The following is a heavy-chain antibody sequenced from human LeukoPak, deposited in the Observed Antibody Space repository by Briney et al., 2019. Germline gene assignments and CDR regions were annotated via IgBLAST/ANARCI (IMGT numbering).Heavy chain of an antibody. V-gene: IGHV3-33*01. Sequence: QPGRSLRLSCAASGFTFSSYGVHWVRQAPGKGLEWVAVIWYGGSNKYYADSVKGRFTISRDNSKNTLYLQMNSLRAEDTAVYYCARDGYNYVLDYWGQGTLVTVSS. CDR1: GFTFSSYG. J-gene: IGHJ4*02. CDR2: IWYGGSNK. D-gene: IGHD5-24*01. CDR3: ARDGYNYVLDY.